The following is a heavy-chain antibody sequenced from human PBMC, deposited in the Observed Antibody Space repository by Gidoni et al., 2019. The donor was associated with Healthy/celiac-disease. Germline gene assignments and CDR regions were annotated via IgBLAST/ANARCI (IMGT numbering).Heavy chain of an antibody. CDR3: ARGYYDFWSGYYMGYFDY. J-gene: IGHJ4*02. D-gene: IGHD3-3*01. CDR1: GGSISSGGYY. Sequence: QVQLQESGPGLVKPSPTLSLTCTVSGGSISSGGYYWSWLRQPPGKGLEWIGYIYYSGSTYYNPSLKSRVTISGDTSKNQFSLKLSSVTAADTAVYYCARGYYDFWSGYYMGYFDYWGQGTLVTVSX. CDR2: IYYSGST. V-gene: IGHV4-31*03.